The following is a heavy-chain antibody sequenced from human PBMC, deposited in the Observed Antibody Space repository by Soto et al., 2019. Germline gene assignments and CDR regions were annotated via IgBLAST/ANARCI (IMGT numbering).Heavy chain of an antibody. Sequence: ASVKVSCKASGYTFTSYAIHWVRQAPGQRLEWMGWINAGNGNTAYSQKFQDRVTITRDTSASTAYMELSSLRSEDTTVYYCARGGAVAGTIEYSWCDYWGQGTLVTVSS. J-gene: IGHJ4*02. CDR2: INAGNGNT. CDR1: GYTFTSYA. D-gene: IGHD6-19*01. CDR3: ARGGAVAGTIEYSWCDY. V-gene: IGHV1-3*01.